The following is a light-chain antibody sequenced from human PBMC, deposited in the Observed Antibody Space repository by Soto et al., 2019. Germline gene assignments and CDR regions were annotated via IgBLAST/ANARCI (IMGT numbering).Light chain of an antibody. CDR2: EDS. V-gene: IGLV2-23*02. CDR3: SSYAGNRIFVV. Sequence: QSALTQPASMSGSPGQSITISCTGTSSDVGSYNLVSWYQQHPGKAPKVIIYEDSRWPSGISSRFSGSKSANTASLTISGLQAEDEADYYCSSYAGNRIFVVFGGGTKLTVL. CDR1: SSDVGSYNL. J-gene: IGLJ2*01.